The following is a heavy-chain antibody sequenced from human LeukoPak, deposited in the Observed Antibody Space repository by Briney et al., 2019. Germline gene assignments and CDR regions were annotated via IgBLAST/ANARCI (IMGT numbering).Heavy chain of an antibody. Sequence: GGSLRLSCAASGFTFSSYAMHWVRQAPGKGLEYVSAISSNGGSTYYANSVKGRFTISRDNSKNTLYLQMGSLRAEDMAVYYCARGGTMLRWSAFDIWGQGTMVTVSS. J-gene: IGHJ3*02. CDR3: ARGGTMLRWSAFDI. CDR2: ISSNGGST. CDR1: GFTFSSYA. D-gene: IGHD3-16*01. V-gene: IGHV3-64*01.